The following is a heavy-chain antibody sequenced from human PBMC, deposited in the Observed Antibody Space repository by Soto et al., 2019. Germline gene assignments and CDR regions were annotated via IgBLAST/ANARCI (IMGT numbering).Heavy chain of an antibody. V-gene: IGHV4-4*02. J-gene: IGHJ4*02. D-gene: IGHD3-22*01. CDR3: ARDSSGYYYREIHFDY. CDR2: IYHSGST. Sequence: QVQLQESGPGLVKPSGTLSLTCAVSGGSISSSNWWSWVRQPPGKGLEWIGEIYHSGSTNYNPSLKSRVIISVDKSKNQFSLKLSSVTAADTAVYYCARDSSGYYYREIHFDYWGQGTLVTVSS. CDR1: GGSISSSNW.